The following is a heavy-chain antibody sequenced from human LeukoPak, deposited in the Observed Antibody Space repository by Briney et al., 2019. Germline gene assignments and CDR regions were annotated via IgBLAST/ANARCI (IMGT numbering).Heavy chain of an antibody. V-gene: IGHV3-53*01. CDR1: GFAVNDNY. J-gene: IGHJ4*02. CDR3: ARAILLTGSEYYFDS. Sequence: GGSLRLSCAASGFAVNDNYMGWVRQAPGKGLEWVSLIYSGGDTYYAASVKGRFTISRDTSKNTFYLQMNSLRPDDTATYYCARAILLTGSEYYFDSWGQGTLVTVSS. D-gene: IGHD3-9*01. CDR2: IYSGGDT.